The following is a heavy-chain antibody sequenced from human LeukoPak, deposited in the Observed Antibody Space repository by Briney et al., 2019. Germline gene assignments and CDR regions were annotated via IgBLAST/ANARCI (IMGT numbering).Heavy chain of an antibody. V-gene: IGHV1-2*06. CDR3: ARSGYGDYDWFDP. CDR1: GYSFTGYY. J-gene: IGHJ5*02. CDR2: INPNSGGT. D-gene: IGHD4-17*01. Sequence: ASVKVSCRASGYSFTGYYMHWVRQAPGQGLEWMGRINPNSGGTNYAQKFQGRVTMTRDTSISTAYMELSRLRSDDTAVYYCARSGYGDYDWFDPWGQGTLVTVSS.